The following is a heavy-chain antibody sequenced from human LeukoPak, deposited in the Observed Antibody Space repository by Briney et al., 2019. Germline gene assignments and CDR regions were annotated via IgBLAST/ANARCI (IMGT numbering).Heavy chain of an antibody. J-gene: IGHJ6*02. CDR1: GFTFSSYS. CDR2: ISSSSSYI. Sequence: GGSLRLSCAASGFTFSSYSMNWVRQAPGKGLEWVSSISSSSSYIYYADSVKGRFTISRDNAKNSLYLQMNSLRAEDTAVYYCARASCGGDRYSYGMDVWGQGTTVTVSS. V-gene: IGHV3-21*01. D-gene: IGHD2-21*02. CDR3: ARASCGGDRYSYGMDV.